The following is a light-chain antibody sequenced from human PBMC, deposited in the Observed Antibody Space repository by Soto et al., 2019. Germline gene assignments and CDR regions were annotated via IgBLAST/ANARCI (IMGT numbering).Light chain of an antibody. CDR3: QQYGSSPWT. CDR1: QSVNNNY. V-gene: IGKV3-20*01. CDR2: GAS. J-gene: IGKJ1*01. Sequence: EIVLTQSPGTLSLSPGERATLSCRASQSVNNNYLAWYQQKPGQAPRLLMYGASSRATGIPDRFSGSGSGTDFTLTISRLEPEDFAVYYWQQYGSSPWTFGQGTKVEIK.